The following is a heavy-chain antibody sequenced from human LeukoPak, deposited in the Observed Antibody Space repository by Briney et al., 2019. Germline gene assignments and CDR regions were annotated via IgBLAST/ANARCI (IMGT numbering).Heavy chain of an antibody. Sequence: ASVKVSCKASGYTFTGYYMHWVRQAPGQGLEWVGWINPNSGGTNYAQKFQGRVTMTRDTSISTAYMELSRLRSDDTAVYYCARVRQQLVRDFDSWGQGTLVTVSS. D-gene: IGHD6-13*01. CDR1: GYTFTGYY. V-gene: IGHV1-2*02. J-gene: IGHJ4*02. CDR2: INPNSGGT. CDR3: ARVRQQLVRDFDS.